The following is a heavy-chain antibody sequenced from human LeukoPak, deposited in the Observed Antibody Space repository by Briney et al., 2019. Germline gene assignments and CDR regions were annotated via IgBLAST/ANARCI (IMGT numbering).Heavy chain of an antibody. D-gene: IGHD6-13*01. CDR2: ISDDGRKK. CDR3: AKDRETTASGTFDY. V-gene: IGHV3-30*18. CDR1: GFTFNNYG. Sequence: GGSLRLSCAASGFTFNNYGMHYVRQAPGKGLEWVAVISDDGRKKNYTDSVKGRFTISRDNSNNTLYLQMNSLRAEDTGVYYCAKDRETTASGTFDYWGQGTLVTVSS. J-gene: IGHJ4*02.